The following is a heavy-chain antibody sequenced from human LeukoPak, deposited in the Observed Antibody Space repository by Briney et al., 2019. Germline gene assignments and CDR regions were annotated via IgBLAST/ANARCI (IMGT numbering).Heavy chain of an antibody. V-gene: IGHV4-34*01. D-gene: IGHD5-12*01. CDR3: ARRARRRLVATIGDYVDYQDIFDY. J-gene: IGHJ4*02. Sequence: SETLSLTCAVYGGSFSGYYWSWIRQPPGKGLEWIGEINHSGSTNYNPFLKSRVTISVDTSKNQFSLKLSSVTAADTAAYYCARRARRRLVATIGDYVDYQDIFDYWGQGTLVTVSS. CDR1: GGSFSGYY. CDR2: INHSGST.